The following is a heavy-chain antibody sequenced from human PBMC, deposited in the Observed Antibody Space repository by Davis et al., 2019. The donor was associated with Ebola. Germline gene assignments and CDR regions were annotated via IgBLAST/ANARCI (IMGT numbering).Heavy chain of an antibody. CDR2: ITTSSDTI. Sequence: GESLKISCAASGFTFSYFNMNWVRQAPGKGLEWVSYITTSSDTIYYADSVKGRFTISRDNAKNSLYLQMNSLVDEYTAVYYCASLVGGGLIITEDAFDIWGQGTMVTVSS. J-gene: IGHJ3*02. CDR1: GFTFSYFN. D-gene: IGHD3-10*01. V-gene: IGHV3-48*02. CDR3: ASLVGGGLIITEDAFDI.